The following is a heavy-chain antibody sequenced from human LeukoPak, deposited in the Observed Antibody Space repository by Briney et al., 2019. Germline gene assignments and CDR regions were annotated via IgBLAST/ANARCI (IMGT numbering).Heavy chain of an antibody. Sequence: ASVKVSCKASGYTFTSYYMHWVRQAPGQGLEWMGIISPSGGSTSYAQKFQGRVTMTRDMSTSTVYMELSSLRSEDTAVYYCARAAPTYYFDYWGQGTLVTVSS. CDR3: ARAAPTYYFDY. CDR2: ISPSGGST. J-gene: IGHJ4*02. V-gene: IGHV1-46*01. CDR1: GYTFTSYY. D-gene: IGHD1-1*01.